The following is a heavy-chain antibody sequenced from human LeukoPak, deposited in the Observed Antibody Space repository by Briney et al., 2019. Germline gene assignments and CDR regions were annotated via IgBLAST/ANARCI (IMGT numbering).Heavy chain of an antibody. D-gene: IGHD1-26*01. V-gene: IGHV3-11*01. CDR1: GFTFSDYY. CDR2: ISSSGSTI. Sequence: PGGSLRLSCAASGFTFSDYYMSWIRQAPGKGLEWVSYISSSGSTIYYADSVKGRFTISRDNAKNSLYLQMNSLRAEDTAVYYCARETSRDRWDLWFDPWGQGTLVTVSS. CDR3: ARETSRDRWDLWFDP. J-gene: IGHJ5*02.